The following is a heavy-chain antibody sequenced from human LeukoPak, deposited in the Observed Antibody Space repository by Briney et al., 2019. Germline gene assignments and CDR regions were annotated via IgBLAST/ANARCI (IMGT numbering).Heavy chain of an antibody. CDR3: ARVLFNSGYDY. D-gene: IGHD3-9*01. CDR1: GSTFTGAY. CDR2: INPNSGET. Sequence: ASVKVSCKPSGSTFTGAYMHWVRQAPGQGLEWMGWINPNSGETKFAQKFQGRVTMTRDTSISTVYMDLGGLRSDDTAVYYCARVLFNSGYDYWGQGTLVTVSS. V-gene: IGHV1-2*02. J-gene: IGHJ4*02.